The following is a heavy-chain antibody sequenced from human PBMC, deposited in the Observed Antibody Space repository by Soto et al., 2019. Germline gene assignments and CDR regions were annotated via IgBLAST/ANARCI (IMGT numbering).Heavy chain of an antibody. D-gene: IGHD6-6*01. CDR2: ISYDGSNK. CDR3: AKDARPEAARPGFDY. Sequence: SLRLACAASXFTFSSYGMHWVRQAPGKGLEWVAVISYDGSNKYYADSVKGRFTTSRDNSKNTLYLQMNSLRAEDTAVYYCAKDARPEAARPGFDYWGQGTLVTVSS. V-gene: IGHV3-30*18. CDR1: XFTFSSYG. J-gene: IGHJ4*02.